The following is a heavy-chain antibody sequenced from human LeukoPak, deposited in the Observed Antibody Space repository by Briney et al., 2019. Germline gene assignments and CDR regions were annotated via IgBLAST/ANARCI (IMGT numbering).Heavy chain of an antibody. V-gene: IGHV3-23*01. J-gene: IGHJ4*02. CDR2: ISGSGGST. CDR3: AKGSSSGWYLFGY. Sequence: GGSLRLSCAASGFTFSSYAMSWVRQAPGKGLEWASAISGSGGSTYYADSVKGRFTISRDNSKNTLYPQMNSLRAEDTAVYYCAKGSSSGWYLFGYWGQGTLVTVSS. CDR1: GFTFSSYA. D-gene: IGHD6-19*01.